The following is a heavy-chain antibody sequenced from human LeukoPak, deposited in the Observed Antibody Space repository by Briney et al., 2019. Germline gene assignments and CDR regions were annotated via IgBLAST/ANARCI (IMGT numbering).Heavy chain of an antibody. CDR3: ARAQGWYCSGGSCSQPGDWFDP. CDR2: IYYSGST. D-gene: IGHD2-15*01. J-gene: IGHJ5*02. Sequence: SETLSLTCTVSGGSISSSSYYWGWLRQPPGKGLEWLGSIYYSGSTYYNPSLKSRVTISVDTSKNQFSLKLSSVTAADTAVYYCARAQGWYCSGGSCSQPGDWFDPWGQGTLVTVSS. V-gene: IGHV4-39*07. CDR1: GGSISSSSYY.